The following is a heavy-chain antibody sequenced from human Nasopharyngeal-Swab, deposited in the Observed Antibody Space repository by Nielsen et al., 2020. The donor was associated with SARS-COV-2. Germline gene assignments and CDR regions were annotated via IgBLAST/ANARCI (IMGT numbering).Heavy chain of an antibody. V-gene: IGHV3-9*01. J-gene: IGHJ6*02. Sequence: GGSLRLSCAASGFTFDDYAMHWVRQAPGKGLEWASGIGWNSGSIGYADSVKGRFTISRDNAKNSLYLQMNSLRAEDTALYYCATLGGYSGYDSEYGMDVWGQGTTVTVSS. CDR3: ATLGGYSGYDSEYGMDV. CDR1: GFTFDDYA. CDR2: IGWNSGSI. D-gene: IGHD5-12*01.